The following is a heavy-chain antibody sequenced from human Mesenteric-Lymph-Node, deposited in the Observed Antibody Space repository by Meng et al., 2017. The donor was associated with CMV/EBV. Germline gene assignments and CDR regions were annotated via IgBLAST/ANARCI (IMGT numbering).Heavy chain of an antibody. V-gene: IGHV3-7*03. J-gene: IGHJ5*02. CDR3: ARDGGVAARRKWFDP. CDR2: IKQDDSED. D-gene: IGHD6-6*01. Sequence: GESLKISCAASGFSLSSYWMNWVRQAPGKGLEWVANIKQDDSEDYRVDSVRGRFTISRDTAKNSLYLQMNSLRAEDTALYYCARDGGVAARRKWFDPWGQGTLVTVSS. CDR1: GFSLSSYW.